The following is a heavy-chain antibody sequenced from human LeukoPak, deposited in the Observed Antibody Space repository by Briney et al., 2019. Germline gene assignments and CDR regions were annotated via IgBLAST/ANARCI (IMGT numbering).Heavy chain of an antibody. Sequence: PGGSLRLSCAASGFTFSSYAMHWVRQAPGKGLEYVSAISSNGGSTCYANSVKGRFTISRDNSRNTLYLQMGSLRAEDMAVYYCARGVKDHAFDIWGQGTMVTVSS. D-gene: IGHD4-23*01. CDR3: ARGVKDHAFDI. CDR2: ISSNGGST. J-gene: IGHJ3*02. V-gene: IGHV3-64*01. CDR1: GFTFSSYA.